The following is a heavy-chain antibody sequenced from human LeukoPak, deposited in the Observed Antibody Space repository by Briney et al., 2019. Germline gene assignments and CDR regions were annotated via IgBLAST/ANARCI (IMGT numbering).Heavy chain of an antibody. D-gene: IGHD3-22*01. CDR2: IVDSGNNK. Sequence: GGSLRLSCAASGFRFSNYEMNWVRQVPGKGLEWVAYIVDSGNNKQYADSVRGRFTISRDNAKNSVFLRMNNLRAEDTAIYYCARRGYHDSSGYDYWGQGTLVTVSS. V-gene: IGHV3-48*03. CDR3: ARRGYHDSSGYDY. J-gene: IGHJ4*02. CDR1: GFRFSNYE.